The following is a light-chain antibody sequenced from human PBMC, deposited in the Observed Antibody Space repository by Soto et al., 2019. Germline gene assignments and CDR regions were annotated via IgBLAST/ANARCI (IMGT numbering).Light chain of an antibody. CDR3: QQYNSYKT. Sequence: DIQMTQSPSTLSASVGDRVTITCRASQSISSWLAWYQQKPGKAPKLLIYDASSLESGVPSRFSGSGSGTEFTLTIISLQPDDFATDYGQQYNSYKTFGQGTQGESK. CDR1: QSISSW. CDR2: DAS. J-gene: IGKJ1*01. V-gene: IGKV1-5*01.